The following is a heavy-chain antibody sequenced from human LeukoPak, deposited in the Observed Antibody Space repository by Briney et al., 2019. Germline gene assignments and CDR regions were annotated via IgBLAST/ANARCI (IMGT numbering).Heavy chain of an antibody. CDR1: GESFSSYF. CDR3: ARRTTLNWYFDL. CDR2: VNHSGAT. Sequence: PSETLSLTCAVYGESFSSYFWSWIRQPPGEGLEWIGEVNHSGATNYNPSLKSRVTMAVDTSKNQFALKLSSVTAADTAVYYCARRTTLNWYFDLWGRGTLVTVFS. J-gene: IGHJ2*01. D-gene: IGHD1-1*01. V-gene: IGHV4-34*01.